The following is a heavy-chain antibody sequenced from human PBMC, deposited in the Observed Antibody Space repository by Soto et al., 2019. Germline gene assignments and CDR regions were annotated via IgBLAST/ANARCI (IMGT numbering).Heavy chain of an antibody. V-gene: IGHV4-39*01. J-gene: IGHJ3*02. Sequence: PSETLSLTCTVSGGSISSSSYYWGWIRQPPGKGLEWIGSIYYSGSTYYNPSLKSRVTISVDTPKNQFSLKLSSVTAADTAVYYCARQGLRWYDAFDIWGQGTMVTVSS. D-gene: IGHD4-17*01. CDR3: ARQGLRWYDAFDI. CDR2: IYYSGST. CDR1: GGSISSSSYY.